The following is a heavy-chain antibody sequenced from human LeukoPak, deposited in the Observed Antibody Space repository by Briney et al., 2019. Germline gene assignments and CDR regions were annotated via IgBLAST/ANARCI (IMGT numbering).Heavy chain of an antibody. D-gene: IGHD1-1*01. Sequence: GGSLRLSCTVSGFTVSSNSMSWVRQAPGKGLEWVSFIYSDNTHYADAVTGRFTISTDNSKNTLYLQMNSLRAEDTALYYCAKGLERESRLDSWGQGTLVTVSS. CDR1: GFTVSSNS. V-gene: IGHV3-53*01. CDR3: AKGLERESRLDS. J-gene: IGHJ4*02. CDR2: IYSDNT.